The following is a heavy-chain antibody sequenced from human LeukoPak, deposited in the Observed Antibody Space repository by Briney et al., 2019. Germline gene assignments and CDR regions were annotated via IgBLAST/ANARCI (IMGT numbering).Heavy chain of an antibody. Sequence: PGGSLRLSCAASGFTFSSYAMSWVRQAPGKGLEWVSAISGSGGSTYYADSVKGRFTISRDNSKNTLYLQMNSLRAEDTAVYCCAKALGTPVGYYYYGMDVWGQGTTVTVSS. D-gene: IGHD1-26*01. CDR3: AKALGTPVGYYYYGMDV. CDR2: ISGSGGST. V-gene: IGHV3-23*01. J-gene: IGHJ6*02. CDR1: GFTFSSYA.